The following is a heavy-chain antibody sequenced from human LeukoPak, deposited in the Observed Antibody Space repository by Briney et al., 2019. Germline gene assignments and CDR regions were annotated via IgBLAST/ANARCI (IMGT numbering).Heavy chain of an antibody. CDR2: INHSGST. D-gene: IGHD3-3*01. J-gene: IGHJ4*02. Sequence: SETLSLTCAVYGGSFSGYYWSWIRQPPGKGLEWIGEINHSGSTNYNPSLESRVTISVDTSKNQFSLKLSSVTAADTAVYYCARVPLQWSEFDYWGQGTLVTVSS. CDR1: GGSFSGYY. V-gene: IGHV4-34*01. CDR3: ARVPLQWSEFDY.